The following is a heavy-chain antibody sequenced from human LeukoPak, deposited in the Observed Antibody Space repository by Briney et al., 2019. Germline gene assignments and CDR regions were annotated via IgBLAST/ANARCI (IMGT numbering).Heavy chain of an antibody. V-gene: IGHV1-24*01. Sequence: ASVKVSCKVSGYTLTEKSIHWVRQAPGKGLEWMGGFDPEDGETIFSQKFQGRLNMTEDTSTDTAYMEMSSLRSEDTAIYFCATFDVEVLAATIGDRFDPWGQGTLVTVSS. D-gene: IGHD6-13*01. J-gene: IGHJ5*02. CDR2: FDPEDGET. CDR1: GYTLTEKS. CDR3: ATFDVEVLAATIGDRFDP.